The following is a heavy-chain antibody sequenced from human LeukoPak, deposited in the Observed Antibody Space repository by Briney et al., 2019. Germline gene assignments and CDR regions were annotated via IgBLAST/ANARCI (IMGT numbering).Heavy chain of an antibody. CDR2: IYPGDSDT. Sequence: GESLKISCKGSGYSFTSNWIGWVRQMPGKGLEWMGIIYPGDSDTRYSPSFQGQVTISADKSISTAYLQWSSLKASDTAMYYCARGYCSGGSCKKEAEELFDIWGQGTMVTVSS. J-gene: IGHJ3*02. V-gene: IGHV5-51*01. CDR3: ARGYCSGGSCKKEAEELFDI. D-gene: IGHD2-15*01. CDR1: GYSFTSNW.